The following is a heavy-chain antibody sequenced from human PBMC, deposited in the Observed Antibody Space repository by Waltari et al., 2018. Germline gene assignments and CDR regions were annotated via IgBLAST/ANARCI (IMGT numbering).Heavy chain of an antibody. CDR2: IKEDGSEK. Sequence: EVQLVESGGALVQPGGSLSLSCAASGFPFSGYWMSWVRQAPGKGLEWVANIKEDGSEKDYGDSGKGRFTISRDNAKNSLYLQLNSLRAEDTAIYDCARQLDFALVPVVRHFDSWGQGTLVTVSS. J-gene: IGHJ4*02. V-gene: IGHV3-7*01. D-gene: IGHD2-8*02. CDR3: ARQLDFALVPVVRHFDS. CDR1: GFPFSGYW.